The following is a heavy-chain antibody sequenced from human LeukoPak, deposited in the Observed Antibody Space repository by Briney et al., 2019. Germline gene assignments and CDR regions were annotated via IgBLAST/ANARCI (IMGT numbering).Heavy chain of an antibody. CDR3: ARVRGSGQGLDY. V-gene: IGHV3-48*03. Sequence: GGSLRLSCAASGFTFSSYEMNWVRQAPGKGLEWVSYISSSGSTIYYANSVKGRFTISRDNSKNTLYLQMNSLRAEDTAVYYCARVRGSGQGLDYWGQGTLSPSPQ. CDR2: ISSSGSTI. CDR1: GFTFSSYE. D-gene: IGHD6-19*01. J-gene: IGHJ4*02.